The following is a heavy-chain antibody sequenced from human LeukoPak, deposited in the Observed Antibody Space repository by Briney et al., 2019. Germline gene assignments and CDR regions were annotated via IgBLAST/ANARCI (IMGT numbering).Heavy chain of an antibody. D-gene: IGHD2-8*02. CDR1: GFTFGSYS. CDR3: ARDSAGGGLDY. Sequence: GGSLRLSCAASGFTFGSYSMNWVRQAPGKGLEWVSSISSSSYIYYADSVKGRFTISRDNAKNSLYLQMNSLRAEDTAVYYCARDSAGGGLDYWGQGTLVTVSS. V-gene: IGHV3-21*01. CDR2: ISSSSYI. J-gene: IGHJ4*02.